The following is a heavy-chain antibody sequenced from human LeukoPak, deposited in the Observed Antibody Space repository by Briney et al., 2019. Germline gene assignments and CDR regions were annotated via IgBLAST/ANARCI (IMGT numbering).Heavy chain of an antibody. CDR2: ISWNSGSI. CDR1: GFTFDDYA. Sequence: GGSLRLSCAASGFTFDDYAMHWVRQAPGKGLEWVSGISWNSGSIGYADSVKGRFTISRDNAKNSLYLQMNSLRAEDTAVYYCARDAWGACFDYWGQGTLVTVSS. J-gene: IGHJ4*02. CDR3: ARDAWGACFDY. V-gene: IGHV3-9*01. D-gene: IGHD1-26*01.